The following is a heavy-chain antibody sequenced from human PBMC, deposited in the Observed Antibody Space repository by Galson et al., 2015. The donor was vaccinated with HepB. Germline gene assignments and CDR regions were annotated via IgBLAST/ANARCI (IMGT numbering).Heavy chain of an antibody. D-gene: IGHD3-22*01. Sequence: SLRLSCAASGFTLRSYAMSWVRQAPGKGLEWVSSISGSGVNTYYVDSVKGRFTISRDNSNNTLYLHMNSLRAEDTAAYYCAKDLGWYFHDSNGQWGQGTLVTVSS. J-gene: IGHJ4*02. CDR3: AKDLGWYFHDSNGQ. CDR1: GFTLRSYA. V-gene: IGHV3-23*01. CDR2: ISGSGVNT.